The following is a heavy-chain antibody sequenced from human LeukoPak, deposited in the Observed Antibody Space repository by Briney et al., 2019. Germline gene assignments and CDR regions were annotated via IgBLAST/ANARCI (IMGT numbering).Heavy chain of an antibody. CDR2: MNPNSGNT. Sequence: ASVKVSCKASGYTFTSYDINWVRQATGQGLEWMGWMNPNSGNTGYAQKFQGRVTMTRNTSISTAYMELSSLRSEDTAAYYCVGVSSGWIYFDYWGEGTLVTVSS. V-gene: IGHV1-8*01. D-gene: IGHD6-19*01. CDR1: GYTFTSYD. J-gene: IGHJ4*02. CDR3: VGVSSGWIYFDY.